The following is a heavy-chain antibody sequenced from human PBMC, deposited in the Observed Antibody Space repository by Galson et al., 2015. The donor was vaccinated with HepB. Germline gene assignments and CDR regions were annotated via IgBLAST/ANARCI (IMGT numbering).Heavy chain of an antibody. V-gene: IGHV1-69*13. CDR1: GGTFSSYA. CDR2: IIPIFGTA. J-gene: IGHJ4*02. D-gene: IGHD2-2*01. Sequence: SVKVSCKASGGTFSSYAISWVRQAPGQGLEWMGGIIPIFGTANYAQKFQGRVTITADESTSTAYMELSSLRSEDTAVYYCARGKWGRGVPAAFDYWGQGTLVTVSS. CDR3: ARGKWGRGVPAAFDY.